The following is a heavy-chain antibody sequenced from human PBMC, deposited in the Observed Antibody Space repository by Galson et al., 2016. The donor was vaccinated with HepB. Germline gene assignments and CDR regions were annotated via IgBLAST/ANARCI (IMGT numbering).Heavy chain of an antibody. CDR3: ARDRTKGPWKEAASGDSLDI. D-gene: IGHD1-1*01. CDR1: GFHFSSYN. Sequence: SLRLSCAASGFHFSSYNMNWVRQAPGKGLQWVSFINSRSDKYYADSVMGRFTISRDNAKSSVYLEMNSLRGEDTAVYYCARDRTKGPWKEAASGDSLDIWGQGIMVIVSS. J-gene: IGHJ3*02. V-gene: IGHV3-21*06. CDR2: INSRSDK.